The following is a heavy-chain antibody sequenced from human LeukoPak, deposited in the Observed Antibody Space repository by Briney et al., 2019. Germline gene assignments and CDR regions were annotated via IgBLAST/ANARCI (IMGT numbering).Heavy chain of an antibody. V-gene: IGHV4-59*12. J-gene: IGHJ4*02. D-gene: IGHD3-3*01. CDR2: IYYGGST. Sequence: SETLSLTCTVSGGSISSYYWSWIRQPPGKGLEWIGYIYYGGSTNYNPSLKSRVTISVDTSKNQFSLKLSSVTAADTAVYYCATQARPHYDFWSGYYRTFDYWGQGTLVTVSS. CDR1: GGSISSYY. CDR3: ATQARPHYDFWSGYYRTFDY.